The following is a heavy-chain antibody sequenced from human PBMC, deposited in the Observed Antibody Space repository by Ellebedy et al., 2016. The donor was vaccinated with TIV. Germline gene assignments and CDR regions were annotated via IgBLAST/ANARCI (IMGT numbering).Heavy chain of an antibody. D-gene: IGHD1-26*01. CDR2: IYSSGTT. CDR1: GDYISDYY. J-gene: IGHJ4*02. CDR3: ARSLGVFDY. Sequence: SETLSLTXTVSGDYISDYYWSWIRQPPGKGLEWIGYIYSSGTTVYSPSLKSRVTISIDTSKNQFYLKLSSVTAADAAVYYCARSLGVFDYWGQGTLVTVSS. V-gene: IGHV4-59*01.